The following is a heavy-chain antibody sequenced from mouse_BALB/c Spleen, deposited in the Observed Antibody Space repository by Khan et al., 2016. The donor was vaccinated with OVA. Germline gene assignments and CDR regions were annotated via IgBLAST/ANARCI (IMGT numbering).Heavy chain of an antibody. V-gene: IGHV4-1*02. CDR2: INPDSSTI. D-gene: IGHD3-1*01. CDR1: GFDFSRYW. Sequence: EVQLLEAGGGLVQPGGSLKLSCAASGFDFSRYWMSWVRQAPGKGLEWIGEINPDSSTINYTPSLKDKFIISRDNAKNTLYLQMSKVSSEDTALYYCAGGGLRGGFDYWGQGTTLTVSS. CDR3: AGGGLRGGFDY. J-gene: IGHJ2*01.